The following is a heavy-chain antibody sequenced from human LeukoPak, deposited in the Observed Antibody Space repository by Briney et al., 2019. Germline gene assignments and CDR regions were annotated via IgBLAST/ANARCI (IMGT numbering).Heavy chain of an antibody. Sequence: GGSLRLSCAASGFTFNNYGMSWVRQAPGKGLEWVSTINPNGGSIFYADSVKGRFTISRDNSKNTLYLQMNSLRAEDTAVYYCASRTDTSYPFDIWGQGTMVTVSS. CDR2: INPNGGSI. D-gene: IGHD2/OR15-2a*01. CDR3: ASRTDTSYPFDI. J-gene: IGHJ3*02. CDR1: GFTFNNYG. V-gene: IGHV3-23*01.